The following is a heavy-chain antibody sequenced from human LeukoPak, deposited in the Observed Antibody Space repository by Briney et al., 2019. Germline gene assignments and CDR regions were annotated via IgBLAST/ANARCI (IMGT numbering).Heavy chain of an antibody. Sequence: SEALSLTCGVYGGSFSGYYWSWIRQPPGKGLEWIGEINHSGSTNYNPSLKSRVTISVDTSKNQFSLKLSSVTAADTAVYYCAILYYDFWSGYYTDYWGQGTLVTVSS. D-gene: IGHD3-3*01. CDR1: GGSFSGYY. CDR2: INHSGST. CDR3: AILYYDFWSGYYTDY. J-gene: IGHJ4*02. V-gene: IGHV4-34*01.